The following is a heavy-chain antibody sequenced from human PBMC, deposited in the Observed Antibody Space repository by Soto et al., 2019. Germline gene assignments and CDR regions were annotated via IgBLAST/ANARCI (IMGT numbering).Heavy chain of an antibody. Sequence: EVQLVESGGGLVQPGGSLRLSCAASGFTFSSYWMSWVRQAPGKGLEWVGNIKRDGSEKYYADSVKGRFTISRDNAKNSVYLQMSSLRVEDTAVYYCAGENRLGYWGQGTLLTVSS. J-gene: IGHJ4*02. CDR1: GFTFSSYW. CDR3: AGENRLGY. V-gene: IGHV3-7*01. CDR2: IKRDGSEK.